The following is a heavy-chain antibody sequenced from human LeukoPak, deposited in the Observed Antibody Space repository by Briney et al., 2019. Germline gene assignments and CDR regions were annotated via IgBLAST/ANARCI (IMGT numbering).Heavy chain of an antibody. CDR1: GGSISSYS. CDR2: IYYSGST. J-gene: IGHJ3*02. CDR3: ARGDEYSSGWYAGAFDI. D-gene: IGHD6-19*01. Sequence: SETLSLTCTVSGGSISSYSWSWIRQPPGKGLEWIGYIYYSGSTNYNPSLKSRVTISVDTSKNQFSLKLSSVTAADTAVYYCARGDEYSSGWYAGAFDIWGQGTMVTVSS. V-gene: IGHV4-59*01.